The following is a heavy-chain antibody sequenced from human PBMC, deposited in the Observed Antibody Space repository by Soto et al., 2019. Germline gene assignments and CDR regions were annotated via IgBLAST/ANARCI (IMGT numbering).Heavy chain of an antibody. V-gene: IGHV6-1*01. CDR3: TREEEFLYSGSSEWFDP. J-gene: IGHJ5*02. Sequence: SQTLSLTCAIPGDSVSSNSAAWNWIRQSPSRGLEWLGRTYYRSKWYNDYAVSVKSRITINPDTSKNQFSLQLNSVTPEDTAVYYCTREEEFLYSGSSEWFDPWGQGTLVTVSS. D-gene: IGHD6-6*01. CDR2: TYYRSKWYN. CDR1: GDSVSSNSAA.